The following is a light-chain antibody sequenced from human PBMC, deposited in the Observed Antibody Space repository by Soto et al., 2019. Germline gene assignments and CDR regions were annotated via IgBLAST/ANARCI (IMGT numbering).Light chain of an antibody. CDR2: DAS. J-gene: IGKJ1*01. CDR1: QSVRRY. Sequence: EIELTQSPGTLSLSPGDTLSLSCRSSQSVRRYLAWYQHKPGQAPRLLIYDASNRATGIPDRFSGSGSGTDVTLTITRLEPDEFAVYYYQQYASSPRPFGQGTKVEIK. CDR3: QQYASSPRP. V-gene: IGKV3-20*01.